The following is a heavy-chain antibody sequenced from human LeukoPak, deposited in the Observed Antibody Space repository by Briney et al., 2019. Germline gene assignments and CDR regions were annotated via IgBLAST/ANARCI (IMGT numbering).Heavy chain of an antibody. Sequence: SETLSLTCTVAGGSISSYYWSWIRQPAGKGLEWIGLIYTSVSTNYNPSLKSRVTMSVDTSKNQFSLKLSSVTAADTAVYYCARDLSVPAAMGDWFDPWGQGTLVTVSS. D-gene: IGHD2-2*01. J-gene: IGHJ5*02. CDR1: GGSISSYY. CDR3: ARDLSVPAAMGDWFDP. CDR2: IYTSVST. V-gene: IGHV4-4*07.